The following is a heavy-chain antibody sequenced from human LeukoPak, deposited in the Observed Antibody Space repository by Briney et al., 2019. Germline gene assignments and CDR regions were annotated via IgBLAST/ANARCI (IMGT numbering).Heavy chain of an antibody. D-gene: IGHD1-1*01. Sequence: SETLSLTCTVSGGSISSGDYYWGWLRQPPGKGLEGIGYIYYSGSTYYNPSLKSRVTISVDTSKNQFSLKLSSVTAADTAVYYCARHDVQLERRGFVRGVHLNWFDPWGQGTLVTVSS. CDR1: GGSISSGDYY. V-gene: IGHV4-30-4*08. J-gene: IGHJ5*02. CDR2: IYYSGST. CDR3: ARHDVQLERRGFVRGVHLNWFDP.